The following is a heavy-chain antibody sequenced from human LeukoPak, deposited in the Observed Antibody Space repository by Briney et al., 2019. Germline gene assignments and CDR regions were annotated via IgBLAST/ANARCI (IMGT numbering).Heavy chain of an antibody. V-gene: IGHV3-74*01. CDR1: GFTFSSYW. J-gene: IGHJ3*02. Sequence: GGSLRLSCAASGFTFSSYWMHWVRQAPGKGLVWVSRINSDGSSTSYADSVKGRFTISRDNAKNSLYLQMNSLRAEDTAVYYCARDSYCGGDCYLNDAFDIWGQGTMVTVSS. CDR2: INSDGSST. CDR3: ARDSYCGGDCYLNDAFDI. D-gene: IGHD2-21*01.